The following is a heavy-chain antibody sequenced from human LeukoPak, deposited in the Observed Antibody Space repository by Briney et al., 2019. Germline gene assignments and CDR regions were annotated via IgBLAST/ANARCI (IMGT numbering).Heavy chain of an antibody. J-gene: IGHJ6*02. Sequence: KAGGSLRLSCAASGFTFSSYWMSWVRQAPGKGLEWVANIKQDGSEKYYVDSVKGRFTISRDNAKNSLYLQMNSLRAEDTAVYYCAKEGRDVKNARYGMDVWGQGTTVTVSS. V-gene: IGHV3-7*01. CDR3: AKEGRDVKNARYGMDV. D-gene: IGHD5-24*01. CDR2: IKQDGSEK. CDR1: GFTFSSYW.